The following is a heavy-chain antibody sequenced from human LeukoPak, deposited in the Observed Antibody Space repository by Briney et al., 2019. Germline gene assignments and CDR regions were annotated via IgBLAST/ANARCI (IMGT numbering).Heavy chain of an antibody. V-gene: IGHV1-69*05. CDR3: ACKADVLLESLGAFDI. CDR2: IIPIFGTA. J-gene: IGHJ3*02. D-gene: IGHD3-10*01. CDR1: GGTFSSYA. Sequence: ASVKVSCKASGGTFSSYAISWVRQAPGQGLEWMGGIIPIFGTANYAQKFQGRVTITTDESTSTAYMELSSLRSEDTAVYYCACKADVLLESLGAFDIWGQGTMVTVSS.